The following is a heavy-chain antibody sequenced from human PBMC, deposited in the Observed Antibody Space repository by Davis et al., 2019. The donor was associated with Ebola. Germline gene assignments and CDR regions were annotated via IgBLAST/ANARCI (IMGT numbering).Heavy chain of an antibody. V-gene: IGHV4-4*02. D-gene: IGHD3-3*02. CDR1: GGSISSSNW. Sequence: SETLSLTCAVSGGSISSSNWWSWVRQPPGKGLEWIGEIYHSGSTNYNPSLKSRVTISVDKSKNQFSLKLSSVTAADTAVYYCARAHFWSGYYNYYYGMDVWGQGTTVTVSS. J-gene: IGHJ6*02. CDR3: ARAHFWSGYYNYYYGMDV. CDR2: IYHSGST.